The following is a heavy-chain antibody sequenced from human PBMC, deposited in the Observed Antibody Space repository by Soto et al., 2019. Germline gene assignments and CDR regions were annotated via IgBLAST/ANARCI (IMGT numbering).Heavy chain of an antibody. CDR2: ISVSGGST. CDR1: GFTFSSYA. CDR3: AKDGVSGSYYFYFDS. Sequence: GGSLRLSCAASGFTFSSYAMSWVRQAPGKGPEWVSAISVSGGSTYYADSVKGRFTTSRDNSKNTLYLQMNSLRAEDTAVYYCAKDGVSGSYYFYFDSWGQGPLVTVSS. V-gene: IGHV3-23*01. D-gene: IGHD1-26*01. J-gene: IGHJ4*02.